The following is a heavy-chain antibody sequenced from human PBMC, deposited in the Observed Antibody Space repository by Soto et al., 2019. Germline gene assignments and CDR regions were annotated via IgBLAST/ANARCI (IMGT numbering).Heavy chain of an antibody. J-gene: IGHJ6*02. V-gene: IGHV4-31*03. CDR1: GGSISSGGYY. D-gene: IGHD1-1*01. CDR3: ARLPGGTYYGMDV. Sequence: SETLSLTCTVSGGSISSGGYYWSWIRQHPGKGLEWVGYIYYSGSTYYNPSLKSRVTISADTSKNPFSLKLSSVTAADAAVYDCARLPGGTYYGMDVWGQGTTVTVSS. CDR2: IYYSGST.